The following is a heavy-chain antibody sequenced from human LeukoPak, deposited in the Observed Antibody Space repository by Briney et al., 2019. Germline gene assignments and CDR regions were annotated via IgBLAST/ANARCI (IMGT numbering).Heavy chain of an antibody. J-gene: IGHJ4*02. CDR1: GGSISGDY. CDR2: IHYTGST. V-gene: IGHV4-59*01. Sequence: PSETLSLTCTVSGGSISGDYGSWIRQPPGKGLEWIGYIHYTGSTNYNPSLRSRVTISVDTSKNLFSLKLSSVTAADTAVYYCARLQGDSTAIFDYWGQGTLVSVSS. D-gene: IGHD2-21*01. CDR3: ARLQGDSTAIFDY.